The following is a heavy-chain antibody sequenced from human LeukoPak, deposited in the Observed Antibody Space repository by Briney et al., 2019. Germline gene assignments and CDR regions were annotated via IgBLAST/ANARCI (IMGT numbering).Heavy chain of an antibody. J-gene: IGHJ6*03. V-gene: IGHV3-21*04. D-gene: IGHD5-24*01. CDR1: GFTFSSYS. CDR3: ARDQFDYYYYMDV. Sequence: GGSLRLSCAASGFTFSSYSMNWVRQAPGEGLEWVSSISSSSSYIYYADSLKGRFTISRDNAKNSLYLQMNSLRAEDTAVYYCARDQFDYYYYMDVWGKGTTVTISS. CDR2: ISSSSSYI.